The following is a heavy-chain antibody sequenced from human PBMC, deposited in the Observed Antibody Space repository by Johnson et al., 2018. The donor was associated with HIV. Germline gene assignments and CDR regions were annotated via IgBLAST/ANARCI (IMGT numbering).Heavy chain of an antibody. CDR3: ARVSSSTIAVAGHPFDI. CDR1: GFTVSSNY. D-gene: IGHD6-19*01. CDR2: ITSTGITV. Sequence: MLLVESGGGLVQPGGSLRLSCAASGFTVSSNYMSLVRQAPGKGLEWVSYITSTGITVYYAASVKGRFTISRDNSRNTLYLQMNSLRAEDTAVYYCARVSSSTIAVAGHPFDIWGQGTMVTVSS. V-gene: IGHV3-11*04. J-gene: IGHJ3*02.